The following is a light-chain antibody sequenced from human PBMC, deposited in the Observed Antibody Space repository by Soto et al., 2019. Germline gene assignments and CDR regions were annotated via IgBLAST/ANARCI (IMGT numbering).Light chain of an antibody. V-gene: IGKV1-39*01. Sequence: DIQMTQSPSSLSASVGDRVTITCRASQSISSYLNWYQQKPGKAPKLLIYAASSLQSGVPSRFSGSGSGTDFTLNISSLQPEDFATYYCQQSYSTPPEYTFGQGTKLELK. CDR3: QQSYSTPPEYT. CDR2: AAS. J-gene: IGKJ2*01. CDR1: QSISSY.